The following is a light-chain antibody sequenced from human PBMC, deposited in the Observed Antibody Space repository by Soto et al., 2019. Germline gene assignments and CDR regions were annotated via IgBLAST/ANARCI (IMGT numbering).Light chain of an antibody. CDR1: QTVSVN. V-gene: IGKV3-15*01. Sequence: EIVMTQSPATLSVSPGERATLSCRASQTVSVNLAWYQQKPGQAPRLLIYGASTRATGTPARFSGSGSGTEFTLTISSLQSEDFAVYYCQQYNDWPPFTVGPGTRVDIK. J-gene: IGKJ3*01. CDR2: GAS. CDR3: QQYNDWPPFT.